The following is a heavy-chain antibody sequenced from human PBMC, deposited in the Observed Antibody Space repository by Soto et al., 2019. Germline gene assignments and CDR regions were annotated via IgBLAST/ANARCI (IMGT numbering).Heavy chain of an antibody. V-gene: IGHV1-3*01. CDR3: AKDADYYGSGSLRGSRYYYGMDV. Sequence: GASVKVSCKASGYTFTSYAMHWVRQATGQRLEWMGWINAGNGNTKYSQKFQGRVTITRDTSASTAYMELNSLRAEDTAVYYCAKDADYYGSGSLRGSRYYYGMDVWGQGTTVTVSS. J-gene: IGHJ6*02. CDR2: INAGNGNT. CDR1: GYTFTSYA. D-gene: IGHD3-10*01.